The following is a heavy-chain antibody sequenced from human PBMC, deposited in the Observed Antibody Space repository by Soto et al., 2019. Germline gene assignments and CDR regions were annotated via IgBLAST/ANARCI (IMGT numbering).Heavy chain of an antibody. CDR1: GGSISSSNW. CDR3: ARVSWSYYYGMDV. Sequence: SETLSLTCAVSGGSISSSNWWSWVRQPPGKGLEWIGEIYHSGSTNYNPSLKSRVTISVDKSKNQFSLRLSSVTAADMAVDYCARVSWSYYYGMDVWGQGTTVTVSS. J-gene: IGHJ6*02. CDR2: IYHSGST. D-gene: IGHD3-3*01. V-gene: IGHV4-4*02.